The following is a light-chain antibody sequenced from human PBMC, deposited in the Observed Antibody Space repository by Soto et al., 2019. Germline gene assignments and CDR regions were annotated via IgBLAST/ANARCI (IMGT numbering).Light chain of an antibody. CDR3: MQPLQSWT. CDR1: PSLLHSNGYNY. V-gene: IGKV2-28*01. CDR2: LGS. J-gene: IGKJ1*01. Sequence: IVITHAPLSLPVTPGDPASISCSSSPSLLHSNGYNYLDWYLQKPGQSPQLLIYLGSNRASGVPDRFSGSGSGTDFTLKISRVEAEDVGVYYCMQPLQSWTFGQGTKVDIK.